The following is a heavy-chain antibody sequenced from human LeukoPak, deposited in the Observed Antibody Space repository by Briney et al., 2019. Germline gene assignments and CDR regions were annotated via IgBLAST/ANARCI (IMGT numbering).Heavy chain of an antibody. V-gene: IGHV1-18*01. Sequence: ASVKVSCKASGYSFTTYGISWVRQAPGQGLEWMGWISTYNGNTNYAQKVQGRVTITTDTSTSTVYMELRRLRSEDTAVYYCARDTNYFTSSFDYWGQGTLVTVSS. D-gene: IGHD2-2*01. CDR1: GYSFTTYG. J-gene: IGHJ4*02. CDR2: ISTYNGNT. CDR3: ARDTNYFTSSFDY.